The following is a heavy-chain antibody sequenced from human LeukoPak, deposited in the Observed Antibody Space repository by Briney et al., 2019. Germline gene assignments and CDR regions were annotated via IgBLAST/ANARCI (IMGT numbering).Heavy chain of an antibody. J-gene: IGHJ4*02. D-gene: IGHD3-10*01. CDR2: IWYDGSNG. CDR1: GFTFSNYG. V-gene: IGHV3-33*01. Sequence: GGSLRLSCAASGFTFSNYGMHWVRQAPGKGLEWVAVIWYDGSNGYYADSVKGRFTISRDNAKNSLFLQLNSLRAEDTAIYYCARKTYYYDSETYSKSYYFDYWGQGTLVTVSS. CDR3: ARKTYYYDSETYSKSYYFDY.